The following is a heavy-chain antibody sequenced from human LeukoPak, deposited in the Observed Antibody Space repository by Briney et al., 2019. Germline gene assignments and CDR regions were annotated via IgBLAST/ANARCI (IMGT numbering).Heavy chain of an antibody. J-gene: IGHJ4*02. CDR3: ARAKYSSSSGGFDY. CDR1: GGSISSYY. V-gene: IGHV4-4*07. Sequence: SETLSLTCTVSGGSISSYYWSWIRQPAGKGLEWIGRIYTSGSTNYNPSLRSRVTMSVDTSKNQFSLKLSSVTAADTAVYYCARAKYSSSSGGFDYWGQGTLVTVSS. D-gene: IGHD6-6*01. CDR2: IYTSGST.